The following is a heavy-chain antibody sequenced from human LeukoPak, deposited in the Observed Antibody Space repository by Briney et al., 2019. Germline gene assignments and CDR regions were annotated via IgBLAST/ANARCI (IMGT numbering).Heavy chain of an antibody. D-gene: IGHD6-6*01. Sequence: SETLSLTCTVSGGSMSSYYWGWIRQPPGKGLEWIGSISYTGITAYKPSLESRVTISLDTSKNQFSLTLTSVTAADTAVYYCARDHMQLLMYYFDYWGQGTLVTVSS. J-gene: IGHJ4*02. CDR3: ARDHMQLLMYYFDY. V-gene: IGHV4-39*07. CDR1: GGSMSSYY. CDR2: ISYTGIT.